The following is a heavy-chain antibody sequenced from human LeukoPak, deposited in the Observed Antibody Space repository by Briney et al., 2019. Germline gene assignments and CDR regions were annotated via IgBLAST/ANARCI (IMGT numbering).Heavy chain of an antibody. CDR3: AKDYYGTRGSSFIGYYMDV. CDR1: GFTFDDYA. D-gene: IGHD1/OR15-1a*01. V-gene: IGHV3-43D*03. Sequence: GGSLRLSCAASGFTFDDYAMHWVRQAPGKGLEWVSLSWDGGSTYYADSVKGRFTISRDNSKNSLYLQMNSLRAEDTALYYCAKDYYGTRGSSFIGYYMDVWGKGTTVTVSS. J-gene: IGHJ6*03. CDR2: SWDGGST.